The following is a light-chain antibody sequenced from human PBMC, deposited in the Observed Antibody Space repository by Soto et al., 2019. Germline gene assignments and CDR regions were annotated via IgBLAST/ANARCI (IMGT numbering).Light chain of an antibody. Sequence: QSVLTQPASVSGSPGQSITISCTGTSSDVGGYNYVSWYQHHPGKAPKLMIYDVSKRPSGVSNRFSGSKSDNTASLTISGLQAEDEADYYCSSYTSTSTVVFGGGTKLTVL. CDR1: SSDVGGYNY. J-gene: IGLJ2*01. CDR2: DVS. V-gene: IGLV2-14*03. CDR3: SSYTSTSTVV.